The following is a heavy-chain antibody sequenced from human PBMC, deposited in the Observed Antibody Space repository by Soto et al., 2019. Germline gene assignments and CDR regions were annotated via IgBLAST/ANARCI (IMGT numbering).Heavy chain of an antibody. D-gene: IGHD3-3*01. CDR3: AKDLNEVGFLECFDY. Sequence: EVQLLESGGGLVQPGGSLRLSCAASGFTFSSYAMSWVRQAPGKGLEWVSAISGSGGSTYYADSVKGRFTISRDNSKNALYLQMNSLRAEDTAVYYCAKDLNEVGFLECFDYWGQGTLVTVSS. J-gene: IGHJ4*02. CDR2: ISGSGGST. V-gene: IGHV3-23*01. CDR1: GFTFSSYA.